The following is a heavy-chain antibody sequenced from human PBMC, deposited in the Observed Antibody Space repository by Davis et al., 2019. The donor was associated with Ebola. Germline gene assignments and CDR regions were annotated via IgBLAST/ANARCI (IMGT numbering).Heavy chain of an antibody. V-gene: IGHV4-39*01. CDR1: GGSISSSSYY. CDR2: IYYSGST. Sequence: PSETLSLTCTVSGGSISSSSYYWGWIRQPPGKGLEWIGSIYYSGSTYYNPSLKSRVTISVDTSKNQFSLKLSSVTAADTAVYYCARLGLDNQLELRTTGAQNYWGQGTLVTVSS. D-gene: IGHD1-7*01. CDR3: ARLGLDNQLELRTTGAQNY. J-gene: IGHJ4*02.